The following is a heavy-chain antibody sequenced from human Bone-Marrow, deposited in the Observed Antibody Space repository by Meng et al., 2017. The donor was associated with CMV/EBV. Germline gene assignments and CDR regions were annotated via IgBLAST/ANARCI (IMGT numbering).Heavy chain of an antibody. CDR1: GYTFTGYY. D-gene: IGHD1-26*01. Sequence: ASVKVSCKASGYTFTGYYMHWVRQAPGQGLEWMGWINPNSGGTNYAQKFRGRVTMTRDTPITTAYMELNGLRSDDTAVCYCARVEWKLLRVFDYWGQGTLVTVSS. V-gene: IGHV1-2*02. CDR2: INPNSGGT. J-gene: IGHJ4*02. CDR3: ARVEWKLLRVFDY.